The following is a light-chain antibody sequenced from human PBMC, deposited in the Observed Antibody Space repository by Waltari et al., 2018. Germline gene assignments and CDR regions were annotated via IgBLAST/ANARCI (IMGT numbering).Light chain of an antibody. CDR1: QSISSW. V-gene: IGKV1-5*03. CDR3: QHYNSPIT. Sequence: DIQMTQSPSTLSASVGDRVTITCRASQSISSWLAWYQQKPGKAPKLLIYKASSLESWVPSRFSGSGSGTEFTLTISSLQPDDFASYYCQHYNSPITFGPGTKVDIK. CDR2: KAS. J-gene: IGKJ3*01.